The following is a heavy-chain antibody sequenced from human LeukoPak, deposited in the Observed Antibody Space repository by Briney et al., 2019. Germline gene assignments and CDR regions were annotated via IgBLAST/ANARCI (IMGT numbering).Heavy chain of an antibody. J-gene: IGHJ5*02. V-gene: IGHV1-69*13. Sequence: SVTVSCKASGGTFSSYAISWVRQAPGQGLEWMGGIIPIFGTANYAQKFQGRVTITADESTSTAYMELSSLRSEDTAVYYCARVVVPRNWFDPWGQGTLVTVSS. D-gene: IGHD2-15*01. CDR2: IIPIFGTA. CDR3: ARVVVPRNWFDP. CDR1: GGTFSSYA.